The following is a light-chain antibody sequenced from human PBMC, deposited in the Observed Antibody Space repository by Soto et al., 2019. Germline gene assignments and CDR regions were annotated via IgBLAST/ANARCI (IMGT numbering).Light chain of an antibody. Sequence: QSVLTQPDSVSGSPGQSITISCTGTSSDVGSYNLVSWYQHHPGKAPKLMIYGVSNRPSGVSNRFSGSKSVNTASLTISGLQAEDEADYYCTSYSSITTYVFGTGTKVTVL. CDR1: SSDVGSYNL. J-gene: IGLJ1*01. V-gene: IGLV2-14*02. CDR3: TSYSSITTYV. CDR2: GVS.